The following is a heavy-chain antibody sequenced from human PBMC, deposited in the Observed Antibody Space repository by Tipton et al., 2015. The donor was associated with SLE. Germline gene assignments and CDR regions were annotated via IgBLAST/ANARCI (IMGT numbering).Heavy chain of an antibody. CDR3: ARENRDCSSTSCWDWFDP. Sequence: GLVKPSETLSLTCAVYGGSISSSSYYWGWIRQPPGKGLEWIGSIYYSGSTYYNPSLKSRVTISVDTSKNQFSLKLSSVTAADTAVYYCARENRDCSSTSCWDWFDPWGQGTLVTVSS. J-gene: IGHJ5*02. CDR1: GGSISSSSYY. CDR2: IYYSGST. V-gene: IGHV4-39*07. D-gene: IGHD2-2*01.